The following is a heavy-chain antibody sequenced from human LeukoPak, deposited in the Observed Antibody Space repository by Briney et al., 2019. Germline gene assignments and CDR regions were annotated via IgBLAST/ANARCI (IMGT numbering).Heavy chain of an antibody. J-gene: IGHJ3*02. D-gene: IGHD2/OR15-2a*01. CDR1: GFTFSSYT. CDR3: ARGITSPTSDAFDI. Sequence: GGSLRLSCAASGFTFSSYTMNWVRQAPGKGLEWVSYINSGSTTMHYADSVKGRFTISRDNAKNSLYLQMNSLRAEDTAVYYCARGITSPTSDAFDIWGQGTMVTVSS. CDR2: INSGSTTM. V-gene: IGHV3-48*04.